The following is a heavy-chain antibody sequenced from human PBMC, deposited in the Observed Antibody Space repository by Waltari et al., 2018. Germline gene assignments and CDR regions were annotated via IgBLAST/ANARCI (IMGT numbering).Heavy chain of an antibody. J-gene: IGHJ3*02. V-gene: IGHV4-39*01. CDR3: GSPQLGDAFDI. CDR2: IYYSGST. CDR1: GGSISSSSYY. Sequence: QLQLQESGPGLVKPSETLSLTCTVSGGSISSSSYYWGWIRQPPGKGLGWIGSIYYSGSTDYNPSLKSRVTISVDTSKNQFSLKLSSVTAADTAVYYCGSPQLGDAFDIWGQGTMVTVSS. D-gene: IGHD7-27*01.